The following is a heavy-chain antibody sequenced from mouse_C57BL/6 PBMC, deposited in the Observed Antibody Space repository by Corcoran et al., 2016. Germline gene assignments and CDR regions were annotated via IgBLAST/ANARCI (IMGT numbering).Heavy chain of an antibody. Sequence: EAQLQQSGPVLVKPGASVKIPCTASGYTFTDYHLDWVKQSHGKSLEWIGDINPNNGGTIYNQKFKGKATLTVDKSSSTAYMELRSLTSEDTAVYYCARGDYYGYYFDYGGQGTTLTVSS. CDR3: ARGDYYGYYFDY. V-gene: IGHV1-18*01. D-gene: IGHD1-1*01. CDR1: GYTFTDYH. J-gene: IGHJ2*01. CDR2: INPNNGGT.